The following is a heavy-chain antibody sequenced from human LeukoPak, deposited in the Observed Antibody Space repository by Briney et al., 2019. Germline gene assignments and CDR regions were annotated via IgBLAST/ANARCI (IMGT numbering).Heavy chain of an antibody. CDR1: GFPFSSYS. CDR2: IKPDGTTK. J-gene: IGHJ3*02. Sequence: GGSLRLSCAASGFPFSSYSMTWVRQAPGKGLEWVANIKPDGTTKFYVDSVKGRFTISRDNSKNTLYLQMNSLRAEDTAVYYCAKDIAHYYDFWSGYPVNDAFDIWGQGTMVTVSS. CDR3: AKDIAHYYDFWSGYPVNDAFDI. V-gene: IGHV3-7*03. D-gene: IGHD3-3*01.